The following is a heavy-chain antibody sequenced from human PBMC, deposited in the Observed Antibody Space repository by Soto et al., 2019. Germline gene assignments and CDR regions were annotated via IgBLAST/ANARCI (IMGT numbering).Heavy chain of an antibody. CDR3: ARDRVTIFGVVISEAFDI. D-gene: IGHD3-3*01. Sequence: EVQLVESGGGLVQPGGSLRLSCAASGFTVSSNYMSWVRQAPGKGLEWVSVIYSGGSTYYADSVKGRFTISRDNSKNTLYLQMNGLGAEDTAVYYCARDRVTIFGVVISEAFDIWGQGTMVTVSS. J-gene: IGHJ3*02. V-gene: IGHV3-66*01. CDR1: GFTVSSNY. CDR2: IYSGGST.